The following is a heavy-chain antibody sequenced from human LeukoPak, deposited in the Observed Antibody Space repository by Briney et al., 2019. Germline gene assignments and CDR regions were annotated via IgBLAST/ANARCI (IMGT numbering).Heavy chain of an antibody. CDR1: GFTFSGYY. D-gene: IGHD1-1*01. CDR2: INPNSGGT. CDR3: ARESRDTAWSLDL. V-gene: IGHV1-2*02. Sequence: ASVKVSCKASGFTFSGYYMHWVRPAPGQGFEWMGWINPNSGGTNFAQKFQGRVTMTRDTSINTVYMELSSLGSDDTAVYYCARESRDTAWSLDLWGQGTLVTVSS. J-gene: IGHJ4*02.